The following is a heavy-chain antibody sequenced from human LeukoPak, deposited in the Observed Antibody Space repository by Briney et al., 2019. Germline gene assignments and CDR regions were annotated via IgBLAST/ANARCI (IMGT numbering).Heavy chain of an antibody. V-gene: IGHV4-34*01. CDR2: INHSGST. D-gene: IGHD3-10*01. Sequence: SETLSLTCAVYGGSFSGYYWSWIRQPPGKGPEWIGEINHSGSTNYNPSLKSRVTISVDTSKNQFSLKLSSVTAADTAVYYCARYSLRGYYGMDVWGQGTTVTVSS. CDR1: GGSFSGYY. CDR3: ARYSLRGYYGMDV. J-gene: IGHJ6*02.